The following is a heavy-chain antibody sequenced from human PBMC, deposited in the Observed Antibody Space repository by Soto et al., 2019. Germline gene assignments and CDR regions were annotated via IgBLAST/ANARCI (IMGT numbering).Heavy chain of an antibody. D-gene: IGHD5-12*01. CDR3: ASKARWLQEEAFDI. CDR1: GYSFTSYW. CDR2: IYPGDSDT. J-gene: IGHJ3*02. V-gene: IGHV5-51*01. Sequence: VESLKISCNGSGYSFTSYWIGWGRQMPGKGLEWMGIIYPGDSDTRYSPSFQGQVTISADKSISTAYLQWSSLKASDTAMYYCASKARWLQEEAFDIWGQGTMVTVSS.